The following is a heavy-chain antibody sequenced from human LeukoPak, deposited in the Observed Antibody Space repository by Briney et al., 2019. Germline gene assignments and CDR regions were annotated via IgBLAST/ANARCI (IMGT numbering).Heavy chain of an antibody. J-gene: IGHJ4*02. D-gene: IGHD3-3*01. V-gene: IGHV1-18*01. CDR3: ARDLSIIPNYDFWSGSPPLDY. Sequence: ASVTVSCTASGYTFTSYGISWVRQAPGQGLEWMGWISAYSGNTNYAQKLQGRVTMTTDTSTSTAYMELRSLRSDDTAVYYCARDLSIIPNYDFWSGSPPLDYWGQGTLVTVSS. CDR2: ISAYSGNT. CDR1: GYTFTSYG.